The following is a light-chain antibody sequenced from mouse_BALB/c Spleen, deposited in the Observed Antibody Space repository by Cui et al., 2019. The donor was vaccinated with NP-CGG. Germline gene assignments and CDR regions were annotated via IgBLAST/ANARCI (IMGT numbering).Light chain of an antibody. J-gene: IGLJ1*01. CDR1: TGAVTTSNY. Sequence: QAVVTQESALTTSSGETVTLTCRSSTGAVTTSNYANWVQEKPDHLFTGLIGGPNNRVPGVPARFSGSLIGDKAALTITGAQTEDETIYFCALWYSNHWVFGGGTKLTVL. CDR2: GPN. V-gene: IGLV1*01. CDR3: ALWYSNHWV.